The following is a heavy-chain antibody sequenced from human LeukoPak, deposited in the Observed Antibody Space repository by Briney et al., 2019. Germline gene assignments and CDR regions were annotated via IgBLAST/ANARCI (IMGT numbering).Heavy chain of an antibody. D-gene: IGHD3-22*01. CDR3: ARTRGYYESSGFDY. J-gene: IGHJ4*02. Sequence: SETLSLTCTVSGASISSYYWSWIRQPPGKGLEWIGHIYYTGSTNYNPSLKSRVTISVDTSKNQFSLKLSSVTAADTAVYYCARTRGYYESSGFDYWGQGTLVTVSS. CDR1: GASISSYY. CDR2: IYYTGST. V-gene: IGHV4-59*01.